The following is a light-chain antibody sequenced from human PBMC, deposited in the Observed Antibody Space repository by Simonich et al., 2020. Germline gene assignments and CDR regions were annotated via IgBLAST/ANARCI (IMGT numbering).Light chain of an antibody. J-gene: IGKJ4*01. V-gene: IGKV3-11*01. CDR2: DAS. Sequence: EIVLTQSPATLSLSPGERATLSCRASPSVSSYLTGYQQKPGQYPRLLIYDASNRATGIPARFSGSGAGTDFTLTISSLEPEDFAVYYCQQRSNWPPLTFGGGTKVEIK. CDR3: QQRSNWPPLT. CDR1: PSVSSY.